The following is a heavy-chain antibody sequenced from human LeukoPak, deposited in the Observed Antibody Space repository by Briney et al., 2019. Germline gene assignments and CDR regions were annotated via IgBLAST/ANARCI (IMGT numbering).Heavy chain of an antibody. V-gene: IGHV4-4*07. CDR1: GGSISSYY. Sequence: SETLSLTCTVSGGSISSYYWSRIRQPAGKGLEWIGRIYSSGTTTYNPSLKSRVTMSVDTAKNQVSLRLSSVTAADTAVYYCARDSGTTGEVKFDPWGQGSLVTVSS. CDR3: ARDSGTTGEVKFDP. D-gene: IGHD3-10*01. J-gene: IGHJ5*02. CDR2: IYSSGTT.